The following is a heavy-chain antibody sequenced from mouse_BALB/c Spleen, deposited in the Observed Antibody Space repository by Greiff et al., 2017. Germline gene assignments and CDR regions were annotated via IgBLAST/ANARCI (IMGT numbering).Heavy chain of an antibody. J-gene: IGHJ2*01. CDR1: GFTFSSYT. CDR2: ISSGGSYT. Sequence: MLVESGGGLVKPGGSLKLSCAASGFTFSSYTMSWVRQTPEKRLEWVATISSGGSYTYYPDSVKGRFTISRDNAKNTLYLQMSSLKSEDTAMYYCTRGRRDWGQGTTLTVSS. V-gene: IGHV5-6-4*01. CDR3: TRGRRD.